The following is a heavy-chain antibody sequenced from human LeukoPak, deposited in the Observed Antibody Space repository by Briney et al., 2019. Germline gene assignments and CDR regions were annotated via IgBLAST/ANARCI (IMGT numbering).Heavy chain of an antibody. CDR3: ARALNPLPGTYYFDY. J-gene: IGHJ4*02. D-gene: IGHD2-15*01. Sequence: SETLSLTCTVSGGSISSYYWSWIRQPPGKGLEWIGYIYYSGSTNYNPSLKSRVTISVDTSKSQFSLKLTSVTAADTAVYYCARALNPLPGTYYFDYWGQGTLVTVSS. V-gene: IGHV4-59*12. CDR2: IYYSGST. CDR1: GGSISSYY.